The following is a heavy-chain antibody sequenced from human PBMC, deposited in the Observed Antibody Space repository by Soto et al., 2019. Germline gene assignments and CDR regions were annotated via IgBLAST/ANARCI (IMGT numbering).Heavy chain of an antibody. Sequence: QVQLQESGPGLVKPSETLSLTCTVSGGSISSYYWSWIRQPPGKGLEWIGYIYYSGSTNYNPSLKSRVTISVDTSKNQFSLKLSSVTAADTAVYYCARRKYSSSSFWFDPWGQGTLVTVSS. CDR1: GGSISSYY. CDR3: ARRKYSSSSFWFDP. CDR2: IYYSGST. D-gene: IGHD6-6*01. J-gene: IGHJ5*02. V-gene: IGHV4-59*08.